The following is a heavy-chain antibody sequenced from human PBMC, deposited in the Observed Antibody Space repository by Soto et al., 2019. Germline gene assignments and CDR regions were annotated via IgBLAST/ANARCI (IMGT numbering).Heavy chain of an antibody. CDR3: AREGVDFWSGYYYGMDV. J-gene: IGHJ6*02. CDR1: GGSISSYY. CDR2: IYTSGST. V-gene: IGHV4-4*07. Sequence: PSETLSLTCTVSGGSISSYYWSWIRQPAGKGLEWIGRIYTSGSTNYNPSLKGRVTMSVDTSKNQFSLKLSSVTAADTAVYYCAREGVDFWSGYYYGMDVWGQGTTVTVSS. D-gene: IGHD3-3*01.